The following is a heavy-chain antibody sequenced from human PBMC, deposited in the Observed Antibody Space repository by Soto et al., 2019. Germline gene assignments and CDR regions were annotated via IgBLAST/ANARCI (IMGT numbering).Heavy chain of an antibody. V-gene: IGHV6-1*01. D-gene: IGHD3-10*01. J-gene: IGHJ6*02. Sequence: SQTLSLTCAISGDTVSSSSAAWNWIRQSPSRGLEWLGRTYYRSKWYNDYAVSVKSRITINPDTSNNQFSLQLKSVTPEDTAVYYCARDGYYYGSGSNNGMDVWGQGTTVTVSS. CDR3: ARDGYYYGSGSNNGMDV. CDR2: TYYRSKWYN. CDR1: GDTVSSSSAA.